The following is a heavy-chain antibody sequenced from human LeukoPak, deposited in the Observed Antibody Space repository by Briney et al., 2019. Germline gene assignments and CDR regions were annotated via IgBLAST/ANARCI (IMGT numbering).Heavy chain of an antibody. Sequence: ASVKVSCKASGYTFTDYYMHWVRQAPGQGLEWMGWINPNSGGTNYAQKFQGRVTMTRDTSISTAYMELSRLRSDDTAVYYCARDLYCSSTSCYGIDYWGQGTLVTVSS. D-gene: IGHD2-2*01. CDR3: ARDLYCSSTSCYGIDY. J-gene: IGHJ4*02. CDR1: GYTFTDYY. V-gene: IGHV1-2*02. CDR2: INPNSGGT.